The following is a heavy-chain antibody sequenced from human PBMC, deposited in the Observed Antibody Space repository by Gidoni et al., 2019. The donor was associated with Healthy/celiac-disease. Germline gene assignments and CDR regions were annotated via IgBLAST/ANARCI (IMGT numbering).Heavy chain of an antibody. J-gene: IGHJ2*01. CDR1: GGSLSSGSYY. D-gene: IGHD3-22*01. CDR2: IYTSGST. V-gene: IGHV4-61*02. CDR3: AREGLRNYYDSGGYYQASYSYFDL. Sequence: QVQLQESGPGLVKPSQTLSLTCTVSGGSLSSGSYYWSWIGQPAGKGLEWIGRIYTSGSTNSNPSLKSRVTISVATSKNQFSLKLSSVTAADTAVYYCAREGLRNYYDSGGYYQASYSYFDLWGRGTLVTVSS.